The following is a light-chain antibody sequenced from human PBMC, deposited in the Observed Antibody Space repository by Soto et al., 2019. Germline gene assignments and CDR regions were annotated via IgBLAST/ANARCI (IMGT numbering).Light chain of an antibody. V-gene: IGKV3-20*01. CDR2: GAS. CDR3: QQYGSSSWT. J-gene: IGKJ1*01. CDR1: QGISSSY. Sequence: DIVLTQSPGTLSLSPGNRATLFCRASQGISSSYLAWYPQKPGQAPRPLIYGASIRATGIPDRFSGSGSGTDFTLTISRLEPEDFAVYHCQQYGSSSWTFGQGTKVEIK.